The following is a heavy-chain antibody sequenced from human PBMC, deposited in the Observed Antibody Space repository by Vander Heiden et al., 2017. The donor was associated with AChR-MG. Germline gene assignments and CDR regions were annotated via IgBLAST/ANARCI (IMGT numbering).Heavy chain of an antibody. CDR1: GGTFSSYA. D-gene: IGHD2-21*01. CDR3: AREWSGLLSGGELGY. V-gene: IGHV1-69*01. Sequence: QVQLVQSGAEVKKPGSSVKLSCKASGGTFSSYANSWVRQAPGQGLEWMGGIIPIFGTANYAQKFQGRVTMTADESTSTAYMELSSLRSEDTAVYYCAREWSGLLSGGELGYWGQGTLVTVSS. CDR2: IIPIFGTA. J-gene: IGHJ4*02.